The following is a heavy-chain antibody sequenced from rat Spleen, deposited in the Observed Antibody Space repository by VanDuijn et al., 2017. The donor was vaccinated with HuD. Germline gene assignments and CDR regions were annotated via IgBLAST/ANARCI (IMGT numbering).Heavy chain of an antibody. CDR3: ARDAYGGYSVGFAY. J-gene: IGHJ3*01. Sequence: EVQLVESGGGLVQPGRSLKLSCAASGFTFSDYYMAWVRQAPTKGLEWVAYISSSSGTIYYADTVKGRFTISRDNAKSTLYLQMDSLRSEDTATYYCARDAYGGYSVGFAYWGQGTLVTVSS. D-gene: IGHD1-11*01. CDR2: ISSSSGTI. CDR1: GFTFSDYY. V-gene: IGHV5-27*01.